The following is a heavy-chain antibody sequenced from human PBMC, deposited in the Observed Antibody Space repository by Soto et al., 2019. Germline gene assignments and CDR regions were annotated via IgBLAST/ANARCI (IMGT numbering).Heavy chain of an antibody. CDR2: INAGNGNT. CDR1: GYTFTSYA. CDR3: ARGIKSGYYSY. J-gene: IGHJ4*02. V-gene: IGHV1-3*01. D-gene: IGHD3-22*01. Sequence: ASVKVSCKASGYTFTSYAMHWVRQAPGQRLEWMGWINAGNGNTKYSQKFQGRVTITRDTSASTAYMELSSLRSEGTAVYYCARGIKSGYYSYWGQGTLVTVSS.